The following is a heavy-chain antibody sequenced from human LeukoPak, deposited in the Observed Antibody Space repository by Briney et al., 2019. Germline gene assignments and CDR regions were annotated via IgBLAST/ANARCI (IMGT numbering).Heavy chain of an antibody. CDR1: GFTFSSYE. Sequence: GGSLRLSCAASGFTFSSYEMNWVRQAPGKGLEWVSYISSSGSTIYYADSVKGRFTISRDNSKNTLYLQMGSLRAEDMAVYYCVNYGMDVWGQGTTVTVSS. CDR2: ISSSGSTI. CDR3: VNYGMDV. V-gene: IGHV3-48*03. J-gene: IGHJ6*02.